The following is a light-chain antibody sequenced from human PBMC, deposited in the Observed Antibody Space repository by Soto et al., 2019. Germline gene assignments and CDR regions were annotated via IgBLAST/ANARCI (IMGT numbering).Light chain of an antibody. CDR2: DAS. J-gene: IGKJ2*01. V-gene: IGKV1-5*01. CDR3: QQCNSPYT. CDR1: QSFSSW. Sequence: DIPLTQSPSTLSASVGDRVTITCRASQSFSSWLAWYQQKPGKAPKLLIYDASNLESGVPSRFSGGGSGTEFTLTISSLQPDDFATYYCQQCNSPYTFGQGTKLEIK.